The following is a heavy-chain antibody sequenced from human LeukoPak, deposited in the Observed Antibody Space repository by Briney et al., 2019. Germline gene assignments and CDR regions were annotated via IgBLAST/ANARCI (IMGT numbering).Heavy chain of an antibody. V-gene: IGHV4-59*01. J-gene: IGHJ4*02. CDR3: ARAWATDYFDY. CDR1: GASISSYY. CDR2: ISYSGST. Sequence: SETLSLTCTVSGASISSYYWSWIRQPPGKGLEWIGYISYSGSTNYNPSLKSRVTISVDTSKNQFSLKLSSVTAADTAMYYCARAWATDYFDYWGRGTLVTVSS.